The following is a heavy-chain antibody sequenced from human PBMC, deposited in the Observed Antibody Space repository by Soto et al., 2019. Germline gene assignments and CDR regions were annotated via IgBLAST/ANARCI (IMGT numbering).Heavy chain of an antibody. Sequence: GGSLRLSCAVSGFICSSYDMSWVRQAPGKGLAWVSTILVGGSTHYEDSVQGRFTISRDTSKNTVYLHMNSLTAGDTAVYYCAKATATGGGAFEIYGQGTMVTVS. D-gene: IGHD2-8*02. J-gene: IGHJ3*02. V-gene: IGHV3-23*01. CDR3: AKATATGGGAFEI. CDR2: ILVGGST. CDR1: GFICSSYD.